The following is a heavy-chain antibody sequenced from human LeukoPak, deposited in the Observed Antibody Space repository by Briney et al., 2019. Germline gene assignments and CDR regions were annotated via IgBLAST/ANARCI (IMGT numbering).Heavy chain of an antibody. CDR1: GFTVSDYY. D-gene: IGHD6-19*01. CDR2: IYSGGKT. J-gene: IGHJ3*02. Sequence: GGSLRLSCAVSGFTVSDYYMSWVRQAPGKGLEWVSVIYSGGKTYYADSVKGRFTISRDDSKNTLHLQMNSLRAEDTAVYYCAKDNGWLTAFDIWGQGTMVTVSS. CDR3: AKDNGWLTAFDI. V-gene: IGHV3-53*01.